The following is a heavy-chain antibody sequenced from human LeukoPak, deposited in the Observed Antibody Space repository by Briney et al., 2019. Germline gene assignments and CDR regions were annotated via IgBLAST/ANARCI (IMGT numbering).Heavy chain of an antibody. CDR1: GYTFTGYY. V-gene: IGHV1-2*02. CDR2: INPNSGGT. J-gene: IGHJ4*02. D-gene: IGHD1-26*01. Sequence: ASVKVSCKASGYTFTGYYMHWVRQAPGQGLEWMGWINPNSGGTNYAQKFQGRVTMTRDTSISTAYMELSRLRSDDTAVYYCARDHVGRGLAAGLYYFDYWGQGTLVTVSS. CDR3: ARDHVGRGLAAGLYYFDY.